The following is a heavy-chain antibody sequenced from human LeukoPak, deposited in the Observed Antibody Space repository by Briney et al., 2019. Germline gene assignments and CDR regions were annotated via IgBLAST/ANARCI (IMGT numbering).Heavy chain of an antibody. CDR3: ARQIGYCSGGSCYFDN. Sequence: GGSLRLSCTASGFTFSNYAMSWVRQAPGTGLQWVSAISGSGGDTYHADSVKGRFSISRDKSKNTVVLQMNSLRVDDMGVYYCARQIGYCSGGSCYFDNWGQGTLVTVSS. J-gene: IGHJ4*02. CDR2: ISGSGGDT. D-gene: IGHD2-15*01. V-gene: IGHV3-23*01. CDR1: GFTFSNYA.